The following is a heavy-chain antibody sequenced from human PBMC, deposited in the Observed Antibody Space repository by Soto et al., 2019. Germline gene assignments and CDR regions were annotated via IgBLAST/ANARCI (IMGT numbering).Heavy chain of an antibody. D-gene: IGHD1-1*01. Sequence: ASVKVSCKASGYTFTNYYMHWVRQAPGKGLEWMGWMNPRSGGTKYAQAFQDRVTMTRDASISTAYMEVTSRRHGDTAVYFCARSDGGTSYPLDLLDPGTLGTVSS. CDR1: GYTFTNYY. CDR2: MNPRSGGT. CDR3: ARSDGGTSYPLDL. J-gene: IGHJ5*02. V-gene: IGHV1-2*02.